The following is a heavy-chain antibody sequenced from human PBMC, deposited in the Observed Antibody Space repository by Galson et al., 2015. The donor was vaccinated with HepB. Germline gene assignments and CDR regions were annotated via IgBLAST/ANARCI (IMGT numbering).Heavy chain of an antibody. CDR2: IYYSGST. CDR1: GGSISSYY. Sequence: ETLSLTCTVSGGSISSYYWSWIRQPPGKGLEWIGYIYYSGSTNYNPSLKSRVTISVDTSKNQFSLKLSSVTAADTAVYYCARGGGSSSWSLFGFDPWGQGTLVTVSS. D-gene: IGHD6-13*01. J-gene: IGHJ5*02. V-gene: IGHV4-59*01. CDR3: ARGGGSSSWSLFGFDP.